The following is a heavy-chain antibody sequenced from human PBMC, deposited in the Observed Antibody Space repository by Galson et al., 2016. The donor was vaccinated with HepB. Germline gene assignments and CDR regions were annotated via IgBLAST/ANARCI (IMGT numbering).Heavy chain of an antibody. V-gene: IGHV4-39*01. J-gene: IGHJ6*03. CDR1: GGSISSGRYY. CDR2: IYYSGTT. D-gene: IGHD6-25*01. Sequence: SETLSLTCTVSGGSISSGRYYWGWIRQPPGKGLEWIGSIYYSGTTYYNPSLKSRVTISADTSKNQFSLKLSSVTAADTAVYFCARPNSSGHSYYYYMDVWGNGTTVTVSS. CDR3: ARPNSSGHSYYYYMDV.